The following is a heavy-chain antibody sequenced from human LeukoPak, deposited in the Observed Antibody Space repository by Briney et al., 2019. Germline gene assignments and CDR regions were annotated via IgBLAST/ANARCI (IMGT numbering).Heavy chain of an antibody. Sequence: SETLSLTCTVSGGSISSYYWSWIRQPPGKGLEWIGYIYYSGSTNYNPSLKSRVTISVDTSKNQFSLKLSSVTAADTAVYYCARSDYYGSGSYSHDAFDIWGQGAMVTVSS. CDR3: ARSDYYGSGSYSHDAFDI. V-gene: IGHV4-59*01. CDR1: GGSISSYY. D-gene: IGHD3-10*01. J-gene: IGHJ3*02. CDR2: IYYSGST.